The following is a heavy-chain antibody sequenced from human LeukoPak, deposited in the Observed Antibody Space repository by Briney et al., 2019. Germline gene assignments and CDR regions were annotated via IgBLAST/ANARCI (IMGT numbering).Heavy chain of an antibody. CDR3: ARRESGCSGGSCYFDY. J-gene: IGHJ4*02. Sequence: SETLSLTCAVSGYSTSSGYYWGWIRQPPGKGLEWIGYIYYSGSTSYNPSLKSRVTISVDTSKNQFSLKLSSVTAADTAVYYCARRESGCSGGSCYFDYWGQGTLVTVSS. V-gene: IGHV4-38-2*01. D-gene: IGHD2-15*01. CDR2: IYYSGST. CDR1: GYSTSSGYY.